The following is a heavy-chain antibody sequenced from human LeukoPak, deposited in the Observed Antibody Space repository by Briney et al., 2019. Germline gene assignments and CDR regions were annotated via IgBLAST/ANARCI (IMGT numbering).Heavy chain of an antibody. CDR2: IYTSGST. CDR1: GVSICTYY. Sequence: SQTLSLTCTVYGVSICTYYGSWIRQPAGPRLGGIGRIYTSGSTNYNPSLKSRVTMSVDTSKNQFSLKLSSVTAADTAVYYCAREVDYGSGSLDYWGQGTLVTVSS. J-gene: IGHJ4*02. CDR3: AREVDYGSGSLDY. D-gene: IGHD3-10*01. V-gene: IGHV4-4*07.